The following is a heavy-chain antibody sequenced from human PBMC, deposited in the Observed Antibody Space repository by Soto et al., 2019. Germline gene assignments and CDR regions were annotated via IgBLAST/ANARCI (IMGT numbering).Heavy chain of an antibody. J-gene: IGHJ6*02. CDR1: VFTLSSYA. CDR3: ARDRSDYGMDV. Sequence: GALRVCGAAPVFTLSSYAMHWVRQAPGKGLEYVSAISSNGGSTYYADSVKGRFTISRDNSKNTLYLQMGSLRAEDMAVYYCARDRSDYGMDVWGQGTTVTVSS. V-gene: IGHV3-64*02. CDR2: ISSNGGST.